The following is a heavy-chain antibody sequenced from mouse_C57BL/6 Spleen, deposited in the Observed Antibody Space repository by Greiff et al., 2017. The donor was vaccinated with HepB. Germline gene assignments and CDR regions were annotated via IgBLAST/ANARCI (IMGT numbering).Heavy chain of an antibody. V-gene: IGHV2-6*03. Sequence: VKLMESGPGLVAPSQSLSITCTVSGFSLTSYGVHWVRQPPGKGLEWLVVIWSDGSTTYNSALKSRLSISKDNSKSQVFLKMNRLQTDDTAMYYCARLYYDYDDGAWFAYWGQGTLVTVSA. CDR3: ARLYYDYDDGAWFAY. J-gene: IGHJ3*01. CDR2: IWSDGST. D-gene: IGHD2-4*01. CDR1: GFSLTSYG.